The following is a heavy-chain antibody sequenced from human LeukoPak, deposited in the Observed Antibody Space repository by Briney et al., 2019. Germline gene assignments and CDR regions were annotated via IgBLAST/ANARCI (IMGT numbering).Heavy chain of an antibody. D-gene: IGHD3-22*01. CDR3: AKRGVVIRVILVGFHKDGYYFDS. CDR1: GITLINYG. Sequence: GGAPRLSCAVSGITLINYGMSWVRHAPGKGLEWVAAIIDSGGRKNYADSEKGRFTISRDNPKNTLYMQMNSLRAEETAVYLCAKRGVVIRVILVGFHKDGYYFDSWGQGALVTVSS. CDR2: IIDSGGRK. V-gene: IGHV3-23*01. J-gene: IGHJ4*02.